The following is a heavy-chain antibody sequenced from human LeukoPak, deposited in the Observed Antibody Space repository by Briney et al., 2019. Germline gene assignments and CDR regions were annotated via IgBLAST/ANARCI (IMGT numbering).Heavy chain of an antibody. V-gene: IGHV4-39*01. CDR1: GVSISSSNSY. Sequence: SSETLSLTCTVSGVSISSSNSYWGWIRQPPGKGLEWIASIYYTGNTYYNTSLKSRVTISIESSKNQISLRLTSVTATDTAMYYRATQTGSGLFTLPGGQGTLVTVSS. J-gene: IGHJ1*01. D-gene: IGHD3-10*01. CDR3: ATQTGSGLFTLP. CDR2: IYYTGNT.